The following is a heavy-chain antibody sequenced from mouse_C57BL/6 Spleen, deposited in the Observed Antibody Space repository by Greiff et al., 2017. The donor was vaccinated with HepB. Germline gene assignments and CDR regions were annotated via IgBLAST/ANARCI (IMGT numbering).Heavy chain of an antibody. CDR1: GFTFSSYG. D-gene: IGHD4-1*01. CDR2: ISSGGSYT. J-gene: IGHJ2*01. CDR3: ARHELTGPFDY. Sequence: EVHLVESGGDLVKPGGSLKLSCAASGFTFSSYGMSWARQTPDKRLEWVATISSGGSYTYYPDSVKGRFTISRDNAKNTLYLQMSSLKSEDTAMYYCARHELTGPFDYWGQGTTLTVSS. V-gene: IGHV5-6*01.